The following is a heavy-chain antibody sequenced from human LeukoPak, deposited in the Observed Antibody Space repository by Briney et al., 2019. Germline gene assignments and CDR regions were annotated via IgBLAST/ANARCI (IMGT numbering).Heavy chain of an antibody. V-gene: IGHV3-23*01. Sequence: SGGSLRLSCAASGFIFSSYAMSWVRQAPGKGLEWVSAISGSGDSTYYADSVKGRFTISRDNSKNTVFLQMNNLRAEDTAVYYCAKDRGLYCSSSSCYPLDYWGQGTLVTVSS. CDR3: AKDRGLYCSSSSCYPLDY. D-gene: IGHD2-15*01. CDR1: GFIFSSYA. CDR2: ISGSGDST. J-gene: IGHJ4*02.